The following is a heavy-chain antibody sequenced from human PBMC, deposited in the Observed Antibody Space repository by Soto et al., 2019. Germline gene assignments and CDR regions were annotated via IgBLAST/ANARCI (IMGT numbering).Heavy chain of an antibody. D-gene: IGHD6-19*01. V-gene: IGHV3-7*05. CDR2: IRGDGSEN. J-gene: IGHJ4*02. CDR1: GFTFSDYW. CDR3: ARCVGAVPGSN. Sequence: EVQLVESGGGLVQPGGSLRLSCAASGFTFSDYWMSWVRQAPGKGPEWVANIRGDGSENYYADSVKGRFTISRDNAKSTLFLQMNSLRAEDTAVYYCARCVGAVPGSNWAQGTLVTVSP.